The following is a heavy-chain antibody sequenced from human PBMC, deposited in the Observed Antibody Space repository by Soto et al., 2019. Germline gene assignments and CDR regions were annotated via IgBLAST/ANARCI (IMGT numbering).Heavy chain of an antibody. Sequence: QVLLQESGPGLVKPSETLSLTCTVSGGSINSDYWGWIRRPPGRGLEFIGYISYSGGSNYSPSLKSRVTISVDTSNNHVSLNLTSVTAADTAVYYCARIGGIPVADYYFHFWGQGTLVIVSS. V-gene: IGHV4-59*01. J-gene: IGHJ4*02. CDR1: GGSINSDY. CDR3: ARIGGIPVADYYFHF. CDR2: ISYSGGS. D-gene: IGHD6-19*01.